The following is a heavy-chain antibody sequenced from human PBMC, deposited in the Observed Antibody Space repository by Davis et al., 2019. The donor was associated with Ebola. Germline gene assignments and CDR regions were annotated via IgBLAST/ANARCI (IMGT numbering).Heavy chain of an antibody. CDR1: GYTFTSYG. CDR3: ARDVRPYYYDSSGSNWFDP. V-gene: IGHV1-18*01. D-gene: IGHD3-22*01. J-gene: IGHJ5*02. CDR2: ISAYNGNT. Sequence: AASVKVSCKASGYTFTSYGISWVRQAPGQGLEWMGWISAYNGNTNYAQKLQGRVTMTTDTSTSTAYMELRSLRSDDTAVYYCARDVRPYYYDSSGSNWFDPWGQGTLVTVSS.